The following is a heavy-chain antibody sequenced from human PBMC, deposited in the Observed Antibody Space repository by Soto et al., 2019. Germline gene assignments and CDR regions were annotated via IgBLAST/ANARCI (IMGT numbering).Heavy chain of an antibody. CDR2: IKSKTDGGTT. V-gene: IGHV3-15*01. CDR3: TADASVACFDH. D-gene: IGHD6-19*01. J-gene: IGHJ4*02. CDR1: GFTFSNAW. Sequence: EVQLVESGAGLVKPGGSLRLSCAASGFTFSNAWMSWVRQAPGKGLEWVGRIKSKTDGGTTDYAAPVKGRFTISRDDAKITLYLQMNSVKSEDTAVYYCTADASVACFDHWGQGTLVTVSS.